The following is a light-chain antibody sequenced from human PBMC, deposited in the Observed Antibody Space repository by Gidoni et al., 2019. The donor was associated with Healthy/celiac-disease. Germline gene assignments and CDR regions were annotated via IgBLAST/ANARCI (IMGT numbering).Light chain of an antibody. Sequence: DIQMTQSPSSLSASVGDRVTITCRASQSISSYLNWYQQKPGKAPKLLIYAASSLQSGVPSRLSGSGSGTDFTLTISSLQPEDFATYYCQQSYSTPQGFTFXPXTKVDIK. CDR1: QSISSY. J-gene: IGKJ3*01. V-gene: IGKV1-39*01. CDR2: AAS. CDR3: QQSYSTPQGFT.